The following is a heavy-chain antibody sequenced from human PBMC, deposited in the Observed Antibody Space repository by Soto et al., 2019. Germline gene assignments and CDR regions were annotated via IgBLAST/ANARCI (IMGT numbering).Heavy chain of an antibody. Sequence: VASVKVSCKASGYTFTSYYMHWVRQAPGQGLEWMGIINPSGGSTSYAQKFQGRVTMTRDTSTSTVYMELSSLRSEDTAVYYCAREARSITGTTGPGHPAFDIWGQGTMVTVSS. J-gene: IGHJ3*02. CDR3: AREARSITGTTGPGHPAFDI. CDR2: INPSGGST. V-gene: IGHV1-46*03. CDR1: GYTFTSYY. D-gene: IGHD1-7*01.